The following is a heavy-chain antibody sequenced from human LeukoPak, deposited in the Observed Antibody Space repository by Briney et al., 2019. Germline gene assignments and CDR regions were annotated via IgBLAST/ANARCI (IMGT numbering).Heavy chain of an antibody. V-gene: IGHV3-21*01. CDR3: AKDVRSDYDY. CDR1: GFTFRSFS. CDR2: ISSSGRYM. J-gene: IGHJ4*02. Sequence: PGGSLRLSCAASGFTFRSFSMNWVRQAPGKGLEWVSAISSSGRYMYYADSVKGRFTISRDNANNSLYLQMDSLRAEDTAVYYCAKDVRSDYDYWGQGTLVTVSS.